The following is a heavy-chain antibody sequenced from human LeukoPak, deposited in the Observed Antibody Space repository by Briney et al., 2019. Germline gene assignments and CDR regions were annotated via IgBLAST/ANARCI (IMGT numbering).Heavy chain of an antibody. CDR3: VKQEDSSSSWNY. CDR1: GFTFSSYA. Sequence: PGGSLRLSCAASGFTFSSYAMSWVRQAPGKGLEWVSAISGSGGSTYYADSVKGRFTISRDNSKNTLYLQMNSLRAEDTAVYYCVKQEDSSSSWNYWGQGTLVTVSS. J-gene: IGHJ4*02. D-gene: IGHD6-13*01. CDR2: ISGSGGST. V-gene: IGHV3-23*01.